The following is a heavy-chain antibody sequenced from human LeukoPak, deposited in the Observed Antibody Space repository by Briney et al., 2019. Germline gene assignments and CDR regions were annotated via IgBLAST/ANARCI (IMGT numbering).Heavy chain of an antibody. V-gene: IGHV4-4*07. CDR1: GGSISSYY. CDR3: ARGPKYYYDSSGYSSWYYYGMDV. D-gene: IGHD3-22*01. CDR2: IYSSGST. Sequence: SETLSLTCTVTGGSISSYYWSWIRQPAGEGLEWIGRIYSSGSTTYNPSLRSRVTISVDTSKDQFSLKLSSVTAADTAVYYCARGPKYYYDSSGYSSWYYYGMDVWGQGTTVTVSS. J-gene: IGHJ6*02.